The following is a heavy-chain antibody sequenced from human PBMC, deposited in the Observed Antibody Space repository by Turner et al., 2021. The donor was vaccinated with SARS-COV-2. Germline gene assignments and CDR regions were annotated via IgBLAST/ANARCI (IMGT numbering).Heavy chain of an antibody. V-gene: IGHV3-30-3*01. D-gene: IGHD2-21*02. CDR1: GFPFSSYA. CDR3: ARESPFCGGDCYFDY. CDR2: ISYDGSNK. J-gene: IGHJ4*02. Sequence: QVQLVESGGGVVQPGRSLRLSCAASGFPFSSYAMHWVRQAPGKGLEWVAVISYDGSNKYYADSVKGRFTISRDNSKNTLYLQMNSLRAEDTAVYYCARESPFCGGDCYFDYWGQGTLVTVSS.